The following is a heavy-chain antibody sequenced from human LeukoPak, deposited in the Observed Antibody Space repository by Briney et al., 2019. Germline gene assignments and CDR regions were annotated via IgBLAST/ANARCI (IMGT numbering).Heavy chain of an antibody. CDR2: ISYDGSNK. D-gene: IGHD6-6*01. J-gene: IGHJ5*02. CDR1: GFTFSSYG. Sequence: GGSLRLSCAASGFTFSSYGMHWVRQAPGKGLEWVAVISYDGSNKYYADSVKGRFTISRDNSKNTLYLQMNSLRAEDTAVYYCARGHGSSSGWFDPWGQGTLVTVSS. V-gene: IGHV3-30*03. CDR3: ARGHGSSSGWFDP.